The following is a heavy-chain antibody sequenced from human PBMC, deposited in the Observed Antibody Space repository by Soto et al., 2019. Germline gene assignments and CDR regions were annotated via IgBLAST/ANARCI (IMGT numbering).Heavy chain of an antibody. CDR1: GFTFSSYG. Sequence: QVQLVESGGGVVQPGRSLRLSCAASGFTFSSYGMHWVRQAPGKGLEWVAVISYDGSNKYYADSVKGRFTISRDNSKNPLYLQMNSLRAEDTAVYYCAKVFAPYSGSYRRSPYYFDYWGQGTLVTVSS. D-gene: IGHD1-26*01. CDR3: AKVFAPYSGSYRRSPYYFDY. J-gene: IGHJ4*02. CDR2: ISYDGSNK. V-gene: IGHV3-30*18.